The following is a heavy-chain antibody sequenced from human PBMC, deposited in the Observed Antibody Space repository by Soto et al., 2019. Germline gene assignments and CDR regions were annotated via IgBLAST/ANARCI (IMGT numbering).Heavy chain of an antibody. CDR3: ARDIVATIKVGVYYYYGMDV. Sequence: GASVKGSCKASGYTLSSYGISWGRQAPGQGVEGMGLISAYNGNTNYAQKLQGRVTMTTDTSTSTAYMELRSLRSDDTAVYYCARDIVATIKVGVYYYYGMDVWGQGTTVTVSS. J-gene: IGHJ6*02. V-gene: IGHV1-18*01. D-gene: IGHD5-12*01. CDR1: GYTLSSYG. CDR2: ISAYNGNT.